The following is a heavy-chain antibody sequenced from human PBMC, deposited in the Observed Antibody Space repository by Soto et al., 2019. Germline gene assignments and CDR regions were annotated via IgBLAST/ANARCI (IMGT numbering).Heavy chain of an antibody. CDR3: ARAVPVRNYFDY. D-gene: IGHD1-1*01. V-gene: IGHV3-30-3*01. Sequence: GGSLRLSCAASGFTFSSYAMHWVRQAPGKGLEWVAVISYDGSNKYYADSVKGRFTISRDNSKNTLYLQMNSLRAEDTAVYYCARAVPVRNYFDYWGQGTLGTV. CDR1: GFTFSSYA. J-gene: IGHJ4*02. CDR2: ISYDGSNK.